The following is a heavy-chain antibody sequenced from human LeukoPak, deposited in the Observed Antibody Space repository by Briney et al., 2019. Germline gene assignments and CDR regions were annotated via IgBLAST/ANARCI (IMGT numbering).Heavy chain of an antibody. CDR3: ARDRYCSDSSCPHFDY. Sequence: GGSLRLSCAASGFTFSTYSMSWVRQAPGKGLQWVADIKQDESEKYYVDSVKGRFTISRDNAKNSMYLQMNSLRAEDTAVYYCARDRYCSDSSCPHFDYWGQGTLVTVSS. J-gene: IGHJ4*02. CDR1: GFTFSTYS. CDR2: IKQDESEK. D-gene: IGHD2-15*01. V-gene: IGHV3-7*01.